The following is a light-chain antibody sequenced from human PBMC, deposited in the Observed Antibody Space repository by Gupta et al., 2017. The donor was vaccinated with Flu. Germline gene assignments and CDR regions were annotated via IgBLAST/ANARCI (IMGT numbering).Light chain of an antibody. CDR1: QSVLYSSNNKNY. CDR2: WAS. J-gene: IGKJ1*01. V-gene: IGKV4-1*01. Sequence: DIVMTQSPDSLAVSLGERATINCKSSQSVLYSSNNKNYLAWYQQKPGQPPKLLIYWASTRESGVPDRFDGSGSGTDFTLTISRLQAEDVAVYFCQQDDFTPRTFGQGTKVEIK. CDR3: QQDDFTPRT.